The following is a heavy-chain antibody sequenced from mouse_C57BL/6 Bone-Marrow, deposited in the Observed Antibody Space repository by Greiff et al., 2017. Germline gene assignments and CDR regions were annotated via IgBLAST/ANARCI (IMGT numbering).Heavy chain of an antibody. CDR3: ASPFITTVVHYWYFDV. V-gene: IGHV5-6*01. Sequence: EVMLVESGGDLVKPGGSLKLSCAASGFTFSSYGMSWVRQTPDKRLEWVATISSGGSYTYYPDSVKGRFTISRDNAKNTLYLQMSSLKSEDTAMYYCASPFITTVVHYWYFDVWGTGTTVTVSS. J-gene: IGHJ1*03. CDR1: GFTFSSYG. CDR2: ISSGGSYT. D-gene: IGHD1-1*01.